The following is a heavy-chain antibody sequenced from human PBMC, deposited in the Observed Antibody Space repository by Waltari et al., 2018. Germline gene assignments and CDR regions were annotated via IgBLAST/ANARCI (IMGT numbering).Heavy chain of an antibody. CDR2: IKGDGNEK. J-gene: IGHJ4*02. Sequence: EVQLVESGGGLVQPGGSLRLSCAASGFTFSNYWMTWVRQAPGKGLEWVANIKGDGNEKHYVDSAKVRFTISRDNVRNSLYLEMNSLRAEDTAVYYCASDGGLPYAYGDYREYYFDYWGQGTLVTVSS. V-gene: IGHV3-7*03. D-gene: IGHD4-17*01. CDR3: ASDGGLPYAYGDYREYYFDY. CDR1: GFTFSNYW.